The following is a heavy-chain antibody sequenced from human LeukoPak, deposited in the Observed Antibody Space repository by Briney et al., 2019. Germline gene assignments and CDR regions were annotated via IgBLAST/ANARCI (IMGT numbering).Heavy chain of an antibody. D-gene: IGHD5-12*01. Sequence: GESLRLSCAASEFTFSSYGMNWVRQAPGKGLEWVAFIRSDGRDKYYADSVKGRFSIFRDNSKSTLDLQMNSLRVEDTAVYYCAKDRYSASSTFTVNPFDFWGQGILVTVSS. CDR2: IRSDGRDK. J-gene: IGHJ4*02. V-gene: IGHV3-30*02. CDR1: EFTFSSYG. CDR3: AKDRYSASSTFTVNPFDF.